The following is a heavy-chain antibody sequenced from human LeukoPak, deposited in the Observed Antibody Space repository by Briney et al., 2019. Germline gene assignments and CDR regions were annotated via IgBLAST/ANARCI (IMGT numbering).Heavy chain of an antibody. Sequence: GGSLRLSCAASGFTFSSYSMNWVRQAPGKGLEWVSSISSSSSYLYYADSVKGRFTISRDNAKNSLYLQTNSLRAEDTAVYYCARERIAAAGTVYYYYGMDVWGQGTTVTVSS. V-gene: IGHV3-21*01. CDR3: ARERIAAAGTVYYYYGMDV. CDR2: ISSSSSYL. CDR1: GFTFSSYS. D-gene: IGHD6-13*01. J-gene: IGHJ6*02.